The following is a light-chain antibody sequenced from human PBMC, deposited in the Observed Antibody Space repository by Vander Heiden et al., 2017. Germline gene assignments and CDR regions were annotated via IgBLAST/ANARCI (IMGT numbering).Light chain of an antibody. CDR3: QSYDSLREV. J-gene: IGLJ3*02. CDR2: RNN. V-gene: IGLV1-40*01. Sequence: SELTQPPSVSGAPGQRVTISCSGDSSNIGAGYDVHWYQQFPGTAPKLLIYRNNNRPSGVPARFSASKSGTSASLAITGLRAEDEADYYCQSYDSLREVFGGGTKLTVL. CDR1: SSNIGAGYD.